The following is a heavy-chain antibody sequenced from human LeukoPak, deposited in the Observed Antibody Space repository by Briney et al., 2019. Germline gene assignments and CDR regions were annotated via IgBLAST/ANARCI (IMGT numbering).Heavy chain of an antibody. Sequence: GGSVRHSCAASGFIFSNYLMHGVRQLGGKGGVGVSRIKTDGSTTNYADSVKGRVTISRDNAKNTLYLQMNSLTDEDTAVYYCARGASSGYRIDYWGQGTLVTVSS. CDR2: IKTDGSTT. CDR1: GFIFSNYL. J-gene: IGHJ4*02. CDR3: ARGASSGYRIDY. V-gene: IGHV3-74*01. D-gene: IGHD5-18*01.